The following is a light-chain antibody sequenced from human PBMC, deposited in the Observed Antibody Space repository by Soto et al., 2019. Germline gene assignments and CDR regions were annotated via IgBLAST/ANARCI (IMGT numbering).Light chain of an antibody. Sequence: EIVLTQSPGSLSLSPGQRDTLSCRASRSVDSTFFAWYQKKPGQAPRLLIYGASKRATGIPDRFSGSGSGTDFTLIISRLEPEDFAVYYCQQYMSSVTFGQGTKVEIK. CDR3: QQYMSSVT. CDR2: GAS. J-gene: IGKJ1*01. V-gene: IGKV3-20*01. CDR1: RSVDSTF.